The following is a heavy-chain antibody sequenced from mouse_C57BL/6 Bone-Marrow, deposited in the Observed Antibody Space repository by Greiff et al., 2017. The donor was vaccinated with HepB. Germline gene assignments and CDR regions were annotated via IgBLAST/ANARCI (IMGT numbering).Heavy chain of an antibody. CDR2: INPYNGGT. V-gene: IGHV1-19*01. CDR3: ARRGSYEGRYFDY. J-gene: IGHJ2*01. CDR1: GYTFTDYY. Sequence: EVQLQQSGPVLVKPGASVKMSCKASGYTFTDYYMNWVKQSHGKSLEWIGVINPYNGGTSYNQKFKGKATLTVDKSSSTAYMELNSLTSEDSAVYYCARRGSYEGRYFDYWGQGTTLTVSS. D-gene: IGHD1-1*02.